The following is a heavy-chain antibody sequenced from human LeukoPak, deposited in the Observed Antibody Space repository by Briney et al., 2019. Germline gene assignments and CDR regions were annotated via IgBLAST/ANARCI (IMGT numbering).Heavy chain of an antibody. CDR3: ARALRNRYHIVGAVSYAFDI. D-gene: IGHD1-26*01. Sequence: GESLKISCKGSQYSFTTYWIAWVRQMPGKGLEWMGIIYPGDSDTTYSPSFQGQVTISVDKSISTAYLQWSSLRASDTAIYYCARALRNRYHIVGAVSYAFDIWGQGTMVTVSS. J-gene: IGHJ3*02. V-gene: IGHV5-51*01. CDR1: QYSFTTYW. CDR2: IYPGDSDT.